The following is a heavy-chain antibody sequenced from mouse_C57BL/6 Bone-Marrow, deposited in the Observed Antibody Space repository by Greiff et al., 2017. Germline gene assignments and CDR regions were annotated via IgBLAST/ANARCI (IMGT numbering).Heavy chain of an antibody. CDR1: GYTFTSYW. CDR3: GRWGITPWFAY. Sequence: QVQLQQSGAELVMPGASVKLSCKASGYTFTSYWMHWVKQRPGQGLEWIGEIDPSDSYTNYTQKFKGKSTLTVDKSSSTAYMQLSSLTSEDSAVYFCGRWGITPWFAYWGQGTLVTVSA. D-gene: IGHD1-1*01. J-gene: IGHJ3*01. V-gene: IGHV1-69*01. CDR2: IDPSDSYT.